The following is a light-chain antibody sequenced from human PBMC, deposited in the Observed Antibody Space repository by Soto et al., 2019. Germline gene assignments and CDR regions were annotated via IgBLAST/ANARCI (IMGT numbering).Light chain of an antibody. J-gene: IGKJ5*01. CDR1: LAISTY. V-gene: IGKV1-39*01. CDR3: QQGYNPTS. CDR2: SAS. Sequence: KMKLSLSSLSAYVDDRIPITCRASLAISTYLAWYQQRPGKVPKLLIYSASSLRSGVPSKCSGSGAGTDFTFTISSLPPEDAATYYCQQGYNPTSFGQGTRPEIK.